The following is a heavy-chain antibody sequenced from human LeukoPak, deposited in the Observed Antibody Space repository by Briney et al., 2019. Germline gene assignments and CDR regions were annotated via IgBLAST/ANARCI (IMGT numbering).Heavy chain of an antibody. Sequence: ASVKISCKVSGYTFTDYYMHWVRQAPGKGLEWMGLVDPEDGETIYAEKFQGRVTITADTSTDTAYMELSSLRSEDTAVYYCARDLDSGSYYFDYWGQGTLVTVSS. V-gene: IGHV1-69-2*01. CDR3: ARDLDSGSYYFDY. J-gene: IGHJ4*02. D-gene: IGHD1-26*01. CDR2: VDPEDGET. CDR1: GYTFTDYY.